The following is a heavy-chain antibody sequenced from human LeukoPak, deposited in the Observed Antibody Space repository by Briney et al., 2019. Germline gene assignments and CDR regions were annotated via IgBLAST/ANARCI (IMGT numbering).Heavy chain of an antibody. CDR3: AKDGDYGSGSYYYGMDV. Sequence: GGSLRLSCAASGFTFSSYGMHWVRQAPGKGLEWVAVISYDGSNKYYADSVKGRFTISRDNSKNTLYLQMNSLRAEDTAVYYCAKDGDYGSGSYYYGMDVWGKGTRSPSPQ. CDR2: ISYDGSNK. J-gene: IGHJ6*04. CDR1: GFTFSSYG. V-gene: IGHV3-30*18. D-gene: IGHD3-10*01.